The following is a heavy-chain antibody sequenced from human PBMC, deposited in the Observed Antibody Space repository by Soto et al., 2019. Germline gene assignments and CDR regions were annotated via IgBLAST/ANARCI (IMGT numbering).Heavy chain of an antibody. CDR1: GGSISNYY. D-gene: IGHD5-12*01. J-gene: IGHJ4*02. V-gene: IGHV4-59*08. CDR2: VHDSWGS. CDR3: ARLSLPSRGATIDY. Sequence: SETLSLTCTVSGGSISNYYWSWFRQTPGKGLEWIGYVHDSWGSNYNPSLKSRVAISLDTSKSQFSLKLTSVTATDTAVYYCARLSLPSRGATIDYWGQGTLVTVSS.